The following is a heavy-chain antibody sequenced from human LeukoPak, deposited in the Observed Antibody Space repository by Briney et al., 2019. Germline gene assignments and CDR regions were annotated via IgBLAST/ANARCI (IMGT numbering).Heavy chain of an antibody. V-gene: IGHV3-15*01. Sequence: AGGSLRLSCAASGFTFSNAWMSWVRQAPGKGLEWVGRIKSKTDGGTTDYAAPVKGRFTISRDDSKNTLYLQMNSLKTEDTAVYYCTTEEQSSGRYDGGIDYWGQGTLVTVSS. CDR2: IKSKTDGGTT. J-gene: IGHJ4*02. D-gene: IGHD6-19*01. CDR1: GFTFSNAW. CDR3: TTEEQSSGRYDGGIDY.